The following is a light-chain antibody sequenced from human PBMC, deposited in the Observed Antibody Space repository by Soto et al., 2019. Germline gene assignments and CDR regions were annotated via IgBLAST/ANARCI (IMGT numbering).Light chain of an antibody. CDR2: GAS. CDR1: QGVGVW. Sequence: DIQMTQSPSSVSASVGDTVTITCRASQGVGVWLGWYQHKPGTAPHLLIYGASGLQVGVPSRFSGSGSGTDFTLSINSLQPEDFATYYCQQAYSFPITFGQGTRLEIK. J-gene: IGKJ5*01. V-gene: IGKV1-12*01. CDR3: QQAYSFPIT.